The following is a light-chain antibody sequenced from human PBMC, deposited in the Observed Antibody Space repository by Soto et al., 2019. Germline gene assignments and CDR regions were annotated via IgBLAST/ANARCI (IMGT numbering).Light chain of an antibody. CDR2: GNN. Sequence: QSVLTQPPSVSGAPGQRVTISCAGKTSNIGADYDVHWYRQLPGTAPQLLIYGNNNRPSGVPDRFSGSKSGTSASLAITGLQAEDEADYYCQSYDISLGEGVFGGRTQLTVL. J-gene: IGLJ3*02. CDR1: TSNIGADYD. CDR3: QSYDISLGEGV. V-gene: IGLV1-40*01.